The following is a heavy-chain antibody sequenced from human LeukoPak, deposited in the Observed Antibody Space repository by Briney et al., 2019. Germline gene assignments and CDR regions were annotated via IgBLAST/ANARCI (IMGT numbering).Heavy chain of an antibody. CDR2: ISGSSIST. CDR3: AKDGTSYYYIYY. J-gene: IGHJ4*02. Sequence: GGSLRLSCAAAGFTFSDYGMNWVRQAPGKGLEWVSGISGSSISTYYADSVKGRFTVSRDDSKNTLYLQMNSLRGDDTAVYYCAKDGTSYYYIYYWGQGTLVTVSS. D-gene: IGHD2/OR15-2a*01. V-gene: IGHV3-23*01. CDR1: GFTFSDYG.